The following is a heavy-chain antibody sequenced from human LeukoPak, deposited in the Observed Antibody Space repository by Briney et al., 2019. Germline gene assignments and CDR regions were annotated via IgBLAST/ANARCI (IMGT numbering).Heavy chain of an antibody. J-gene: IGHJ4*02. CDR3: ARHGADIVVVPSGSVVY. CDR2: IYNSGST. Sequence: SETLSLTCTVSGGSISSISYYWGWTRQPPGKGLEWIGSIYNSGSTYYNPSLKSRVTISVDTSKNQFSLKLSSLTAADTAVYYCARHGADIVVVPSGSVVYWGQGTLVTVSS. D-gene: IGHD2-2*01. V-gene: IGHV4-39*01. CDR1: GGSISSISYY.